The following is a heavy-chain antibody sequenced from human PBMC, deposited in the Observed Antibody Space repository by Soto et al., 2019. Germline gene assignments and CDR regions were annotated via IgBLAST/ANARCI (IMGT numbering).Heavy chain of an antibody. J-gene: IGHJ6*03. Sequence: VQLVQSGAEVKRPGSSVKVSCKAPVGTFSDYNIAWVRQARGQGLEWMRRIIPKLGITNYAHKFQDRVRITADKATSTAYIELTSRRYEDTAVYVCARVEGTRTTNFYHYMDVWGEGTSVTVS. CDR3: ARVEGTRTTNFYHYMDV. D-gene: IGHD2-8*01. CDR1: VGTFSDYN. V-gene: IGHV1-69*02. CDR2: IIPKLGIT.